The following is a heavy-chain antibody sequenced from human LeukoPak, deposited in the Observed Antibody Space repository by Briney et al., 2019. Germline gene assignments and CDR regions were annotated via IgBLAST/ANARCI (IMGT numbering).Heavy chain of an antibody. CDR1: GGSISSGSYY. CDR2: IYTSGST. J-gene: IGHJ6*03. D-gene: IGHD1-7*01. CDR3: AREVSGCNWNYPSPYYYYYMDV. Sequence: SETLSLTCTVSGGSISSGSYYWSWIRQPAGKGLEWIGRIYTSGSTNYNPSLRSRVTISVDTSKNQFSLKLSSVTAADTAVYYCAREVSGCNWNYPSPYYYYYMDVWGKGTTVTVSS. V-gene: IGHV4-61*02.